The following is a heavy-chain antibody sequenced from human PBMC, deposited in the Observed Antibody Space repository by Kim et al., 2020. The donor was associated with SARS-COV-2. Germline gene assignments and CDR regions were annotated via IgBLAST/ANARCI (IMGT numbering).Heavy chain of an antibody. D-gene: IGHD6-13*01. CDR1: GGSFSGYY. CDR3: ARVHFSAYSSSWYADY. V-gene: IGHV4-34*01. J-gene: IGHJ4*02. Sequence: SETLSLTCAVYGGSFSGYYWSWIRQPPGKGLEWIGEINHSGSTNYNPSLKSRVTISVDTSKNQFSLKLSSVTAADTAVYYCARVHFSAYSSSWYADYWGQGTLVTVSS. CDR2: INHSGST.